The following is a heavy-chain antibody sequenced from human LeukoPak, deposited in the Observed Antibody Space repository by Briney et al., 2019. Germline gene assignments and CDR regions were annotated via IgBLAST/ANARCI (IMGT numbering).Heavy chain of an antibody. CDR2: IDWDDDK. J-gene: IGHJ4*02. D-gene: IGHD3-22*01. CDR1: GFSLSTSGMC. Sequence: SGPTLVNPTPTLTLTCTFSGFSLSTSGMCVSWIRQPPGKALEWLARIDWDDDKYYSTSLKTRLTISKDTSKNQVVLTMTNMDPVDTATYYCARIQYYYDSSGYDYWGQGTLVTVSS. V-gene: IGHV2-70*11. CDR3: ARIQYYYDSSGYDY.